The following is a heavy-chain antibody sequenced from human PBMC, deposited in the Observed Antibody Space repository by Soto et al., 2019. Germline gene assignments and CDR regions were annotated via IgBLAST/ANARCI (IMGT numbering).Heavy chain of an antibody. CDR1: GFTFDDYT. CDR2: ISWDGGST. V-gene: IGHV3-43*01. Sequence: EVQLVESGGVVVQPGGSLRLSCAASGFTFDDYTMHWVRQAPGKGLEWVSLISWDGGSTYYADSVKGRFTISRGNSKNSLYLQMNSLRTEDTALYYCAKVIAALVTNGGVDVWGQGTTVTVSS. CDR3: AKVIAALVTNGGVDV. J-gene: IGHJ6*02. D-gene: IGHD2-8*01.